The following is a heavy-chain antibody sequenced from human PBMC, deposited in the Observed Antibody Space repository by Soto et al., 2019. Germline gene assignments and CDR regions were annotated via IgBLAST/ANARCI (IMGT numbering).Heavy chain of an antibody. CDR3: ARTSRFDY. CDR2: INHRGST. CDR1: GGSVSGYY. V-gene: IGHV4-34*01. J-gene: IGHJ4*02. Sequence: SETLSLTCAVYGGSVSGYYWSWIRQPPGKGLERIGEINHRGSTNYNPSLKSRVTISVDRSKIQFSLKLSSVTAADTALYYCARTSRFDYWGQGTLVTVAS. D-gene: IGHD6-6*01.